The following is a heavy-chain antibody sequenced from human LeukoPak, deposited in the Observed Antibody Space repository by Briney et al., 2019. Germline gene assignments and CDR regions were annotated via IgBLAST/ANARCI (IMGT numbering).Heavy chain of an antibody. Sequence: GGSLRLSCAASGFTFSSYAMSWVRQAPGKGLEWVSAISGSGGSTYYADSVKGRFTISRDNSKNTLYLQMNSLRAEDTAVYYCAKESYYDILTGPTPTAEYFQHWGQGTLVTVSS. CDR1: GFTFSSYA. CDR3: AKESYYDILTGPTPTAEYFQH. V-gene: IGHV3-23*01. J-gene: IGHJ1*01. D-gene: IGHD3-9*01. CDR2: ISGSGGST.